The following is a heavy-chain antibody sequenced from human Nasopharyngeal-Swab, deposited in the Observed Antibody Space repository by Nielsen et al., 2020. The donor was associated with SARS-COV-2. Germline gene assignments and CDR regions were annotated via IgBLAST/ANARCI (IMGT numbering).Heavy chain of an antibody. V-gene: IGHV1-46*01. D-gene: IGHD6-19*01. CDR2: INPSGGST. CDR1: GYTFTSYY. J-gene: IGHJ5*02. CDR3: ARESSVAGTMWGNWFDP. Sequence: ASVKVSCKASGYTFTSYYMHWVRQAPAQGLEWMGIINPSGGSTSYAQKFQGRVTMTRDTSTSTVYMELSSLRSEDTAVYYCARESSVAGTMWGNWFDPWGQGTLVTVAS.